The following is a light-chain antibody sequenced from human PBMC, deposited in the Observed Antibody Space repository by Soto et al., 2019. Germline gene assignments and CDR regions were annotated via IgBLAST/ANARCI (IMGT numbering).Light chain of an antibody. CDR2: EVS. Sequence: QSVLTQPASVSGSPGQSITISCTGIGSDVGGYNYVSWYQQHPGKAPKLMIYEVSNRPSGVSNRFSGSKSGNTASLTISGLQAEDEADYYCSSYTSSSTPYVFGPGTKVTVL. J-gene: IGLJ1*01. V-gene: IGLV2-14*01. CDR3: SSYTSSSTPYV. CDR1: GSDVGGYNY.